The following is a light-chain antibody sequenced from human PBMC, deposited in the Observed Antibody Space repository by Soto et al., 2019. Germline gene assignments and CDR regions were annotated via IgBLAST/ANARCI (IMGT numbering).Light chain of an antibody. J-gene: IGKJ2*01. CDR1: QSVSSY. Sequence: EIVLTQSPATLSLSPGERATLSCRASQSVSSYLAWYQQKPGQAPRLLIYGASNRATGIPARFSGSGSGTDFTLTISSLEPEDFAVYYCQHRGRWPRTFGQGTKPESK. CDR2: GAS. V-gene: IGKV3-11*01. CDR3: QHRGRWPRT.